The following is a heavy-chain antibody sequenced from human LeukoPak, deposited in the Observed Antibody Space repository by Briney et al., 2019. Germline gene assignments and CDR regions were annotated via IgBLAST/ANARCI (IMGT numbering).Heavy chain of an antibody. D-gene: IGHD2-15*01. Sequence: PSETLSLTCAVSGYSISSGYYWGLIRQPPGKGPEWLGTIFRAGNTYYNPSLKSRVTISVDTSRNQFSLKLSSVTAADTAMYYCARVVPVGGHDYWGQGTLVTVSS. CDR2: IFRAGNT. V-gene: IGHV4-38-2*01. J-gene: IGHJ4*02. CDR3: ARVVPVGGHDY. CDR1: GYSISSGYY.